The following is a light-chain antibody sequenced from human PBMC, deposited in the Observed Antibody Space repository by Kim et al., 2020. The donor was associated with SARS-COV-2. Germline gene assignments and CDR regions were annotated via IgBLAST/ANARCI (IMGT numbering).Light chain of an antibody. V-gene: IGKV1-39*01. Sequence: SVSVGDRVSITCRASQSIATYLHWYQRQPGKAPKLLIYAASSLRSGVPSRFGGSGSGTHFTLTISSLQPEDVATYYCQHSFSAPYTFGQGTKLEI. CDR2: AAS. J-gene: IGKJ2*01. CDR1: QSIATY. CDR3: QHSFSAPYT.